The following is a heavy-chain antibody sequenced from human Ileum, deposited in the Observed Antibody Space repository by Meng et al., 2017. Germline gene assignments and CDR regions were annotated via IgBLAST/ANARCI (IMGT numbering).Heavy chain of an antibody. Sequence: PLKDFCPTLVKPTQTVTLAGTLSGFSVTTDGVGVGWIRQPPGKALEWLALIYWDDDTRYSPSLKHRLTITKDTSKNQVVLTMTDMDPVDTATYYCAHKREETTVNYFDYWGQGTLVTVSS. CDR2: IYWDDDT. CDR3: AHKREETTVNYFDY. V-gene: IGHV2-5*02. CDR1: GFSVTTDGVG. D-gene: IGHD4-17*01. J-gene: IGHJ4*02.